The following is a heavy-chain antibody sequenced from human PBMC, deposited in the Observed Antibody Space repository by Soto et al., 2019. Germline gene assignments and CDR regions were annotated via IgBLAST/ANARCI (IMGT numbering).Heavy chain of an antibody. CDR1: GGSVSSGSYY. Sequence: SETLSLTCTVSGGSVSSGSYYRIWIRQPPGKGLEWIGYIYYSGSTNYNPSLKSRVTISVDTSKNQFSLKLSSVTAADTAVYYCARDQRVGATVPYYYYGMDVWGQGTTVTVSS. D-gene: IGHD1-26*01. V-gene: IGHV4-61*01. CDR2: IYYSGST. CDR3: ARDQRVGATVPYYYYGMDV. J-gene: IGHJ6*02.